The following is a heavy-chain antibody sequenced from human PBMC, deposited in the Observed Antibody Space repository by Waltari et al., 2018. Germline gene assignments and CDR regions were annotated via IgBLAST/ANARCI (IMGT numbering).Heavy chain of an antibody. CDR1: GGTFSSYA. CDR2: IIPIFGTA. D-gene: IGHD3-22*01. Sequence: QVQLVQSGAEVKKPGSSVQVSCKASGGTFSSYAISWVRQAPGPGLEWMGGIIPIFGTANYAHKFQGRVTITTDESTSTAYMELSSLRSEDTAVYYWARYYDSSGYYNEGAFDIWGQGTMVTVSS. J-gene: IGHJ3*02. V-gene: IGHV1-69*05. CDR3: ARYYDSSGYYNEGAFDI.